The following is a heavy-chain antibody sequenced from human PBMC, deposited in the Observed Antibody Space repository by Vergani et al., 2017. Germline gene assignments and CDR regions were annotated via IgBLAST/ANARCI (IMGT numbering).Heavy chain of an antibody. D-gene: IGHD3-3*01. CDR2: INWNGGST. V-gene: IGHV3-20*04. CDR1: EFTFSSYA. CDR3: ARGFAYYGMDV. J-gene: IGHJ6*02. Sequence: VQLVESGGGVVQPGRSLRLSCAASEFTFSSYAMHWVRQAPGKGLEWVSGINWNGGSTGYADSVKGRFTISRDNAKNTLYLQMNSLRAEDTAVYYCARGFAYYGMDVWGQGTTVTVSS.